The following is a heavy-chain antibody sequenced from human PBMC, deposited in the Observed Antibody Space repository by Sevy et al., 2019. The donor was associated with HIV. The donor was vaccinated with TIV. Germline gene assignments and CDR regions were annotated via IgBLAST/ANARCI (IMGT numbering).Heavy chain of an antibody. V-gene: IGHV3-49*04. CDR3: TRWSGSQSIFDY. Sequence: GWSLRLSCATSGFTFGDYCMSLVRQAPGKGLEWISFFKSKSHGGTAENAASVKDRFTISRDDSKGIVYLQMNNLKTEDTAVYFCTRWSGSQSIFDYWGQGTLVTVSS. CDR2: FKSKSHGGTA. CDR1: GFTFGDYC. D-gene: IGHD3-3*02. J-gene: IGHJ4*02.